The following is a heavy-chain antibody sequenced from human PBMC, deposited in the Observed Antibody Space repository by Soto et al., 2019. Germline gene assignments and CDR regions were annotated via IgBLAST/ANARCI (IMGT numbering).Heavy chain of an antibody. Sequence: QVQLVESGGGAVQPGRSLRLSCAASGFTFNPFAMNWVSQAPGKGLDWVAVRSYDGRRKSYADSVKGRFTISRDNSERTLDLQMNNLTSQDTGIYYCAREDSGDYFAYFDYWGQGSLVAVSS. CDR3: AREDSGDYFAYFDY. CDR1: GFTFNPFA. V-gene: IGHV3-30*04. CDR2: RSYDGRRK. D-gene: IGHD1-26*01. J-gene: IGHJ4*02.